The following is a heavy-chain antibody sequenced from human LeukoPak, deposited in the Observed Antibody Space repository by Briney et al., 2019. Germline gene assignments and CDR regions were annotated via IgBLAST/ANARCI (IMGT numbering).Heavy chain of an antibody. J-gene: IGHJ4*02. V-gene: IGHV4-4*07. Sequence: SETLSLTCTVSGGSISSYYWSWIRQPAGKGLEWIGRIYTSGSTNYNPSLKSRVTMSVDTSKNQFSLKLSSVTAADTAVYYCARGPLKYYYGSGSDFDYWGQGTLVTVSS. CDR3: ARGPLKYYYGSGSDFDY. D-gene: IGHD3-10*01. CDR1: GGSISSYY. CDR2: IYTSGST.